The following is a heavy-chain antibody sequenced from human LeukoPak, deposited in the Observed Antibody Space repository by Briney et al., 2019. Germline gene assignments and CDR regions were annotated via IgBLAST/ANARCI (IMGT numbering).Heavy chain of an antibody. J-gene: IGHJ4*02. CDR1: GFTFSSYA. V-gene: IGHV3-23*01. CDR3: AKVHLGGYSSSYYDLSYFDY. CDR2: ISGSGTST. D-gene: IGHD6-13*01. Sequence: PGGSLRLSCAASGFTFSSYAMSWVRQAPGKGPEWVSGISGSGTSTYYADSVKGRFTISRDNSKNTLYLQMNSLRAEDTAVYYCAKVHLGGYSSSYYDLSYFDYWGQGTLVTVSS.